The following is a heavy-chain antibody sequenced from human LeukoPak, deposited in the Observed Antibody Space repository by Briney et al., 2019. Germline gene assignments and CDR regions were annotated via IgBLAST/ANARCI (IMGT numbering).Heavy chain of an antibody. CDR2: VRYGGSDK. V-gene: IGHV3-30*02. CDR1: GFTFSSYG. CDR3: ARGPPFDY. J-gene: IGHJ4*02. Sequence: SGGSLRLSCAASGFTFSSYGMHWVRQAPGKGLEWVTFVRYGGSDKYYADSVKGRFTISRDNSKNMLYLEMNSLRAEDTAVYYCARGPPFDYWGQGTLVTVSS. D-gene: IGHD3-10*01.